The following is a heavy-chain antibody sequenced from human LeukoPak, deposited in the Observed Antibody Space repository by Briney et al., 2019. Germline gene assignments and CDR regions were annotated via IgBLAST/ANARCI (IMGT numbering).Heavy chain of an antibody. CDR1: GYTFTSYA. CDR3: ARDKEVLWFGEVDV. D-gene: IGHD3-10*01. Sequence: WASVKVSCKASGYTFTSYAMNWVRQAPGQGLEWMGWINTNTGNPTYAQGFTGRFVFSLDTSVGTAYLQISSLKAEDTAVYYCARDKEVLWFGEVDVWGQGTTVTVSS. CDR2: INTNTGNP. V-gene: IGHV7-4-1*02. J-gene: IGHJ6*02.